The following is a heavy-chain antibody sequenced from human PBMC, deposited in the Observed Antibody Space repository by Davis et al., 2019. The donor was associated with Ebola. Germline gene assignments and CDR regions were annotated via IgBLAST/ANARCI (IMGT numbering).Heavy chain of an antibody. V-gene: IGHV3-74*01. CDR1: GLTVSSYW. J-gene: IGHJ3*02. Sequence: PGGSLRLSCAASGLTVSSYWMHWVRQAPGKGLVWVSRISSDGSSTRYADSVKGRFTISRDNAKNTLYLQMNSLRGEDTAVYYCARVQAYYDSSGYYSDAFDIWGQGTMVTVSS. CDR2: ISSDGSST. D-gene: IGHD3-22*01. CDR3: ARVQAYYDSSGYYSDAFDI.